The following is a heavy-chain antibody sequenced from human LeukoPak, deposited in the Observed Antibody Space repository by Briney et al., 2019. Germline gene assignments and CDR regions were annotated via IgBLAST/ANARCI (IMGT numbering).Heavy chain of an antibody. CDR1: GGSISSYY. Sequence: SETLSLTCTVSGGSISSYYWSWIRQPPGKGLEWIGYIYTSGCTNYTPSLTSRVTISVDTSKNQFSLKLSSVTAADTAVYYCARRVPAANDWFDPWGQGTLVTVSS. CDR2: IYTSGCT. D-gene: IGHD2-2*01. J-gene: IGHJ5*02. V-gene: IGHV4-4*09. CDR3: ARRVPAANDWFDP.